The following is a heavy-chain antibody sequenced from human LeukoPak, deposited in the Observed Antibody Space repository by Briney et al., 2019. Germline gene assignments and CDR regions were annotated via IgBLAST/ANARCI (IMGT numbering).Heavy chain of an antibody. CDR2: ISGSGNTT. CDR3: AKGPAPYCSGGSCYSPHWYSDL. V-gene: IGHV3-23*01. D-gene: IGHD2-15*01. J-gene: IGHJ2*01. Sequence: GGSLRLSCAASQFTFSNYAMSWVRQAPGKGLEWVSAISGSGNTTYFGDSVTGRFTISRDNPKNTVYLQMNSLSAEDTAVYYCAKGPAPYCSGGSCYSPHWYSDLWGRGTLVTVSS. CDR1: QFTFSNYA.